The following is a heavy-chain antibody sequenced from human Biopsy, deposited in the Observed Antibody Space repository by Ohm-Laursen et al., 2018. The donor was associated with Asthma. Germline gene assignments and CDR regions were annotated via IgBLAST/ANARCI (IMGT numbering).Heavy chain of an antibody. V-gene: IGHV1-2*06. CDR3: ARGQKSAGDRWFDP. Sequence: VKVSCKASGYTFIGCHIHWMRQAPGQGLEWMGRINPNSGGTSYAQKFQGRVTMTRDTSISTAYMEVSRLRSDDTAVYYCARGQKSAGDRWFDPWGQGTLVTVSS. D-gene: IGHD6-13*01. CDR2: INPNSGGT. CDR1: GYTFIGCH. J-gene: IGHJ5*02.